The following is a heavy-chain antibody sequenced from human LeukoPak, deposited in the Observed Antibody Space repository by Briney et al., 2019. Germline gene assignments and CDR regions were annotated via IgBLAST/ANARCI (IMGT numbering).Heavy chain of an antibody. V-gene: IGHV4-59*01. CDR3: ARVNDILTGYSFDY. D-gene: IGHD3-9*01. CDR1: GGSISSYY. Sequence: SETLSLTCTVSGGSISSYYWSWIRQPPGKGLEWIGYIYYSGSTNYNPSLKSRVTISVDTSKNQFSLKLSSVTAADTAVYYCARVNDILTGYSFDYWGQGTLVTVPS. CDR2: IYYSGST. J-gene: IGHJ4*02.